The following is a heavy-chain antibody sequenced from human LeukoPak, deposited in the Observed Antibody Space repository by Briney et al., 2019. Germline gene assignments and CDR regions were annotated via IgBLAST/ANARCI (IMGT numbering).Heavy chain of an antibody. V-gene: IGHV4-4*07. Sequence: SETLSLTCTVSGGSISSYYWSWIRQPAGKGLEWIGRIYTSGSTNYNPSLKSRVTMSVDTSKNQFSLKLSSVTAADTAVYYCARRNYYGSGSYHYKGHYFDYWGQGTLVTVSS. CDR3: ARRNYYGSGSYHYKGHYFDY. D-gene: IGHD3-10*01. CDR2: IYTSGST. J-gene: IGHJ4*02. CDR1: GGSISSYY.